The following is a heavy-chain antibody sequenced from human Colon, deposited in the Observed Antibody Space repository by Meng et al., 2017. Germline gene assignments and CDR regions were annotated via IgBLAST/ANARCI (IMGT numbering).Heavy chain of an antibody. J-gene: IGHJ4*02. CDR1: GVSFSRAIW. CDR3: AQAAAYNLDI. V-gene: IGHV4-4*02. D-gene: IGHD3-16*01. Sequence: QVQSQWSGPGQGKPSGTLSLTCAVSGVSFSRAIWWGWGRLPPGKELEWIGEIFHSGSTNYNPSLKSRVTISVDKSKNHLSLSLSSVTAADTAVYYCAQAAAYNLDIWGQGTLVTVSS. CDR2: IFHSGST.